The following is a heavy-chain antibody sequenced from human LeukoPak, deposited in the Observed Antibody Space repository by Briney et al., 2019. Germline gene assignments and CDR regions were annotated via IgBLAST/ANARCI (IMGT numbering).Heavy chain of an antibody. CDR2: ISADGSVT. Sequence: GGSLRLSCADSGFTFSRYWMLWVRQTPGKGLLWVSCISADGSVTRYADSVKGRFTISRDNTKSTLYLQMHSLRAEDTAVYYCATAGGDGSRMGFDPWGQGTLVTVSS. CDR1: GFTFSRYW. V-gene: IGHV3-74*01. D-gene: IGHD2-15*01. J-gene: IGHJ5*02. CDR3: ATAGGDGSRMGFDP.